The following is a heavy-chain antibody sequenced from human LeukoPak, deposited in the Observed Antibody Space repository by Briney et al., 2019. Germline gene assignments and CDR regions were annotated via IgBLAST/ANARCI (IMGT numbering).Heavy chain of an antibody. Sequence: EGSLRLSCAASGFTFSSYWMTWVRQAPGKGLEWVGNINRDGSEKYYADSVKGRFTISRDNAKNSLYLQMNSLRVEDTAVYVCTDKNLAWGPGTLVTVSS. CDR3: TDKNLA. J-gene: IGHJ5*02. D-gene: IGHD2/OR15-2a*01. CDR1: GFTFSSYW. V-gene: IGHV3-7*02. CDR2: INRDGSEK.